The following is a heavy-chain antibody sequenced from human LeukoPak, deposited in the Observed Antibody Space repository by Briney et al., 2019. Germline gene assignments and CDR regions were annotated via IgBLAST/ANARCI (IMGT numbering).Heavy chain of an antibody. D-gene: IGHD2-2*01. CDR2: INPNSGGT. CDR1: GYTFTGYY. J-gene: IGHJ5*02. CDR3: AREVVVAALRPRRQRNWFDP. Sequence: EASVKVSCKASGYTFTGYYLHWVRQAPGQGLEWMGWINPNSGGTTYAQTFQGRVTMTRDTSISTAYMELSRLRSDDTAVYYCAREVVVAALRPRRQRNWFDPWGQGTLVTVSS. V-gene: IGHV1-2*02.